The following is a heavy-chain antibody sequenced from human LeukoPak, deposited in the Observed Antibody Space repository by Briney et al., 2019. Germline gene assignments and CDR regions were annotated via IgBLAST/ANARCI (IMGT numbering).Heavy chain of an antibody. V-gene: IGHV1-69*13. Sequence: ASVKVSCKASGGTFSSYAISWVRQAPGQRLEWMGGIIPIFGTANYAQKFQGRVTITADESTSTAYIELSSLRSEDTAVYYCARGLLWFGPKYNWFDPWGQGTLVTVSS. CDR2: IIPIFGTA. J-gene: IGHJ5*02. CDR3: ARGLLWFGPKYNWFDP. D-gene: IGHD3-10*01. CDR1: GGTFSSYA.